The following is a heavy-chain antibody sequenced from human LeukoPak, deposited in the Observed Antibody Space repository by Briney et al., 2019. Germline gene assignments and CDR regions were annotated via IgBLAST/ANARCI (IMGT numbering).Heavy chain of an antibody. D-gene: IGHD3-10*01. CDR2: ISSSSYI. CDR1: GFTFSSYS. J-gene: IGHJ4*02. CDR3: ARDHGMVRGVPDY. Sequence: GGSLRLSCAASGFTFSSYSMNWVRQAPGKGLEWVSSISSSSYIYYADSVKGRFTISRDNAKNSLYLQMNSLRAEDTAVYYCARDHGMVRGVPDYWGQGTLVTVSS. V-gene: IGHV3-21*01.